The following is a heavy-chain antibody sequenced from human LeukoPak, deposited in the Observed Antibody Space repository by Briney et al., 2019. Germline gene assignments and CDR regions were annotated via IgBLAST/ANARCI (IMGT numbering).Heavy chain of an antibody. CDR3: ARGRAYTIFGVVLGPYFDY. CDR1: GGTFSSYT. CDR2: IIPILGIA. Sequence: GASVKVSCKASGGTFSSYTISWVRQAPGQGLEWMGRIIPILGIANYAQKFQGRVTITADKSTSTASMELSSLRSEDTAVYYCARGRAYTIFGVVLGPYFDYWGQGTLVTVSS. J-gene: IGHJ4*02. D-gene: IGHD3-3*01. V-gene: IGHV1-69*02.